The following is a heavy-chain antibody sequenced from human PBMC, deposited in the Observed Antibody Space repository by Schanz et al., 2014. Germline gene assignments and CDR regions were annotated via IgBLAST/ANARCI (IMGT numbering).Heavy chain of an antibody. Sequence: QVQLLQFGGGVVQPGRSLRLSCAASGFTFTTHSMTWVRQAPGKGLEWVAVISYDGSNKYYADSVKGRFTISRDNSRNTLYLQMNSLRTEDTAVYYCASPSGYSDYGTYFDFWGQGTLVTVSS. CDR3: ASPSGYSDYGTYFDF. CDR2: ISYDGSNK. D-gene: IGHD5-12*01. V-gene: IGHV3-30-3*01. J-gene: IGHJ4*02. CDR1: GFTFTTHS.